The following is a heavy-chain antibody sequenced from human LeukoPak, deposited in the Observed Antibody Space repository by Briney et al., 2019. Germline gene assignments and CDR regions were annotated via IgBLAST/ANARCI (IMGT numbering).Heavy chain of an antibody. Sequence: GGSLRLSCAASGFTFSSYAMHWVRQAPGKGLAWVSHISDDGKSTNYADSVKGRFTISRDNAKNTLYLQMNGLRAEDTAVYYCARPGTTGYYNYWGQGTLVTVSS. D-gene: IGHD3-9*01. CDR1: GFTFSSYA. V-gene: IGHV3-74*01. J-gene: IGHJ4*02. CDR2: ISDDGKST. CDR3: ARPGTTGYYNY.